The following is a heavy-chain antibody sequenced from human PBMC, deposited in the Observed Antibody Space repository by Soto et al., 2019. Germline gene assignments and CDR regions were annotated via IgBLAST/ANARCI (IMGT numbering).Heavy chain of an antibody. CDR1: GYTFTNYG. V-gene: IGHV1-18*01. CDR2: ITGYNGNT. CDR3: ARVGGVKGYRYGAGLDS. J-gene: IGHJ4*02. Sequence: QVHLVQSGGEVKKPGASVKVSCRASGYTFTNYGVTWVRQAPGQGLEWMGWITGYNGNTNYAQKLRGRVTMTTDTPTSTPSMEMRSARSDDTAVYYSARVGGVKGYRYGAGLDSWGQGPLVTVSS. D-gene: IGHD1-26*01.